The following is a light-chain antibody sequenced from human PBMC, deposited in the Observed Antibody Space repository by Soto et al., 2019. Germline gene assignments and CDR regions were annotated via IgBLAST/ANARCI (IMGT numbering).Light chain of an antibody. Sequence: QSALTQPASVSGSPGQSITISCTGTSSDVGAYKYVSWYQQHPGKVPKLIIYGVSNRPSGVSNRFSGSKSGNTAFLTISGLQPEDEADYYCNSFTGTTTLDVFGTGTKVTVL. CDR2: GVS. V-gene: IGLV2-14*03. CDR3: NSFTGTTTLDV. CDR1: SSDVGAYKY. J-gene: IGLJ1*01.